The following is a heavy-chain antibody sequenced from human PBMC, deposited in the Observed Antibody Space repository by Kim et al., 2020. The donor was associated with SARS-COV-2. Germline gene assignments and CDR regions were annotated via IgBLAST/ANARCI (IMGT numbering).Heavy chain of an antibody. CDR1: GFTFSSYA. Sequence: GGSLRLSCSASGFTFSSYAMHWVRQAPGKGLEYVSAISSNGGSTYYADSVKGRFTISRDNSKNTLYLQMSSLRAEDTAVYYCVKEGSGSDTAMVHFDYWGQGTLVTVSS. V-gene: IGHV3-64D*06. J-gene: IGHJ4*02. CDR3: VKEGSGSDTAMVHFDY. D-gene: IGHD5-18*01. CDR2: ISSNGGST.